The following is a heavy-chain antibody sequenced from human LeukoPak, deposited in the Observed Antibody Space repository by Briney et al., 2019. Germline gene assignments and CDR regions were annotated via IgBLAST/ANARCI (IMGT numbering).Heavy chain of an antibody. CDR3: ARERGRYCSSTSCYLAREFDY. CDR1: GGSFSGYY. Sequence: SETLSLTCAVYGGSFSGYYWSWIRQPPGKGLEWIGEINHSGSTNYNPSLKSRVTISVDTSKKQFSLKLSSVTAADTAVYYCARERGRYCSSTSCYLAREFDYWGQGTLVTVSS. J-gene: IGHJ4*02. CDR2: INHSGST. V-gene: IGHV4-34*01. D-gene: IGHD2-2*01.